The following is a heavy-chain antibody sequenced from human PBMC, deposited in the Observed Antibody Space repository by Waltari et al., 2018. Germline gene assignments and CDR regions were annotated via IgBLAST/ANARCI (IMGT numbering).Heavy chain of an antibody. Sequence: QVQLVESGGGVVQPGRSLRLSCAASGFTFSKYAMHWVRQAPGKGLEGVAISSKDGSNKYYGDSVKGRFSISRDNSKSSLYLQMNSLRVEDTAVYYCVGPGPWGQGTLVTVSS. CDR1: GFTFSKYA. J-gene: IGHJ5*02. CDR2: SSKDGSNK. V-gene: IGHV3-30-3*01. CDR3: VGPGP.